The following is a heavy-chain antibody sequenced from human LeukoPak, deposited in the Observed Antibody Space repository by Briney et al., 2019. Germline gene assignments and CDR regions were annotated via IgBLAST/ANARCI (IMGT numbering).Heavy chain of an antibody. CDR3: ARSTRFDGSGSYYNLYYFDY. D-gene: IGHD3-10*01. J-gene: IGHJ4*02. V-gene: IGHV3-48*01. Sequence: HSGGSLRLSCAASGFTFSSYSMNWVRQAPGKGLEWVSYISSSSSTIYYADSVKGRFTISRDNAKNSLYLQMNSLRAEDTAVYYCARSTRFDGSGSYYNLYYFDYWGQGTLVTVSS. CDR1: GFTFSSYS. CDR2: ISSSSSTI.